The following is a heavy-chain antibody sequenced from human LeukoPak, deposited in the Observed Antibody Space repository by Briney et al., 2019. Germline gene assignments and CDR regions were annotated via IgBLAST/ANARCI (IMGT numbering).Heavy chain of an antibody. J-gene: IGHJ4*02. CDR1: GFTFSSYA. CDR3: ATDSDYGDYVEDY. Sequence: GGSLRLSCAASGFTFSSYAMHWVRQAPGKGLEWVAVISYDGSNKYYADSMKGRFTISRDNSKNTLYLQMNSLRAEDTAVYYCATDSDYGDYVEDYWGQGTLVTVSS. D-gene: IGHD4-17*01. V-gene: IGHV3-30*04. CDR2: ISYDGSNK.